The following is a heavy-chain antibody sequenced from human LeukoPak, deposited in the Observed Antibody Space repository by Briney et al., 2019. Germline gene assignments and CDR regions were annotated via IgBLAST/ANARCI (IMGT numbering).Heavy chain of an antibody. J-gene: IGHJ4*02. V-gene: IGHV4-39*01. CDR3: ARGGDYTGSWPLDY. D-gene: IGHD6-13*01. CDR1: GESIGSSTYY. Sequence: PSETLSLTCTVSGESIGSSTYYWDWIRQPPGKGLEWIGTIYYSGTTYYNPSLESRVTISVDTSKNQFSLKLSSVAAADTAVYYCARGGDYTGSWPLDYWGQGTLVTVSS. CDR2: IYYSGTT.